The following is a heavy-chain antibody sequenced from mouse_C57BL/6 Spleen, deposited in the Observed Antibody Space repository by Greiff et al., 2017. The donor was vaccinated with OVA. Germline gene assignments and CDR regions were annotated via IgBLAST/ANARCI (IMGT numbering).Heavy chain of an antibody. CDR3: ARDTTDSWYFDV. CDR1: GFTFSDYG. D-gene: IGHD1-1*01. V-gene: IGHV5-17*01. Sequence: VKVVESGGGLVKPGGSLKLSCAASGFTFSDYGMHWVRQAPEKGLEWVAYISSGSSTIYYADTVKGRFTISRDNAKNTLFLQMTSLRSEVTAMYYCARDTTDSWYFDVWGTGTTVTVSS. CDR2: ISSGSSTI. J-gene: IGHJ1*03.